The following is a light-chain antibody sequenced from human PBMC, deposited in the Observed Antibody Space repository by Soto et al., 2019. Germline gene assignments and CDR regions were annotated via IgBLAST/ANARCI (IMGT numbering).Light chain of an antibody. CDR1: QSVSTN. CDR2: GAS. Sequence: EIVMTQSPATLYVSPGEKVTLSCRASQSVSTNLAWYQHKPGQAPRLLIYGASNRAPGIPARFTGSGSGTEFSLTIGSLQSEDFTVYFCQHYNGWPYSFGQGTKVEIK. V-gene: IGKV3-15*01. J-gene: IGKJ2*03. CDR3: QHYNGWPYS.